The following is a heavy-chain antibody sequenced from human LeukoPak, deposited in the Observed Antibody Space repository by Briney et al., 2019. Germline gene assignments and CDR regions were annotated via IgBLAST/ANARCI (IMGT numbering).Heavy chain of an antibody. CDR3: ARGRLDY. J-gene: IGHJ4*02. CDR1: GFSLSTYT. V-gene: IGHV3-48*02. Sequence: GGSQGLSCAASGFSLSTYTMHWVRQAPGKGLEWVASIGPTSTSTSYAGSVKGRFTISRDNAQNSLPLQMNSLRDEDTAVYYCARGRLDYWGQGTPVTVSS. CDR2: IGPTSTST.